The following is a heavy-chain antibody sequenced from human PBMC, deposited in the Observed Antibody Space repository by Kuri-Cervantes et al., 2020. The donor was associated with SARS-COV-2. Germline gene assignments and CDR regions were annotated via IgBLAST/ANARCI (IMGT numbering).Heavy chain of an antibody. CDR2: IYYSGST. CDR3: AFNYVTGSYFY. V-gene: IGHV4-59*12. D-gene: IGHD3-10*01. Sequence: GSLRRSCTVSGGSISSYYWSWIRQPPGKGLEWIGYIYYSGSTNYNPPLESRVTISVDRSKNQFSLALRSVTAADTAVYYCAFNYVTGSYFYWGQGTLVTVSS. J-gene: IGHJ4*02. CDR1: GGSISSYY.